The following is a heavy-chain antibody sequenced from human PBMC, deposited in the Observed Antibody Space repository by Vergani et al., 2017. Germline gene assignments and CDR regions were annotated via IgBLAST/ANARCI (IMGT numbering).Heavy chain of an antibody. J-gene: IGHJ4*02. V-gene: IGHV4-30-4*01. D-gene: IGHD1-20*01. CDR3: ARCKWHDIDY. Sequence: QVQLQESGPGLVKPSQTLSLTCTVSGDSMNSDDFYWSWIRQPPGKGLDWIGYIFYSGSTYYNPSLKSRLTLSVALSKNLFSLKLNSVTAADSAVYYCARCKWHDIDYWGQGTLVTVSS. CDR1: GDSMNSDDFY. CDR2: IFYSGST.